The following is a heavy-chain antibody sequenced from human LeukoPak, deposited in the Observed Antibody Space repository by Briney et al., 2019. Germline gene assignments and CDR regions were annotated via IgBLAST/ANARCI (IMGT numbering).Heavy chain of an antibody. V-gene: IGHV3-23*01. J-gene: IGHJ4*02. CDR1: GITFSSYA. CDR2: ISGSGGST. D-gene: IGHD3-10*01. CDR3: AKDGSGRFDY. Sequence: GGSLRLSCAASGITFSSYAMSWVRQAPEKGLEWVSVISGSGGSTYYTASVKGRFTISRDNSKNTLYLQMNSLRAEDTAVYYCAKDGSGRFDYWGQGTLVTVSS.